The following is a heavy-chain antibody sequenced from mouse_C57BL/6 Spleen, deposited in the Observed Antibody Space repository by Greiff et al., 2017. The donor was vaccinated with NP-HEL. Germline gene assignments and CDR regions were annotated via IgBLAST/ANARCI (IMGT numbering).Heavy chain of an antibody. Sequence: QVQLQQPGTELVKPGASVKLSCKASGYTFTSYWMHWVKQRPGQGLEWIGNINPSNGGTNYIEKFKSKATLTVDKSSSTAYMQLSSLTSEDSAVYYCARNPFYYGSSPSYWYFDVWGTGTTVTVSS. CDR1: GYTFTSYW. CDR2: INPSNGGT. J-gene: IGHJ1*03. V-gene: IGHV1-53*01. CDR3: ARNPFYYGSSPSYWYFDV. D-gene: IGHD1-1*01.